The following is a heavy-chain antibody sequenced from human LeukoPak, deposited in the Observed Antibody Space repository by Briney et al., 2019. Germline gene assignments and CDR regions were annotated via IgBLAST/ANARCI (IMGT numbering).Heavy chain of an antibody. CDR2: VSYDGSNK. D-gene: IGHD1-26*01. CDR3: AREVWGIVGATTYFDY. V-gene: IGHV3-30-3*01. J-gene: IGHJ4*02. CDR1: GFTLSSYA. Sequence: GGSLRLPCAASGFTLSSYAMHWVRQAPGKGLEWVPVVSYDGSNKYYADSVKGRFTISRDNSKNTLYLQMNSLRAEDTAVYYCAREVWGIVGATTYFDYWGQGTLVTVSS.